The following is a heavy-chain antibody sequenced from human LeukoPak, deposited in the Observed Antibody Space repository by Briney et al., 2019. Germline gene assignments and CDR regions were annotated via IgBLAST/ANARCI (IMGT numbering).Heavy chain of an antibody. D-gene: IGHD2-15*01. CDR2: MYHGGRT. J-gene: IGHJ4*02. CDR1: GGSISRSNYY. Sequence: NSSETLTLTCSVSGGSISRSNYYWGWIRQPPGKGLEWIGSMYHGGRTYYNSSLNSRATISLDTSKNQFSLRLSSVTAADTAVYYCAREGYWHPVDYWGQGTLVTVSS. CDR3: AREGYWHPVDY. V-gene: IGHV4-39*07.